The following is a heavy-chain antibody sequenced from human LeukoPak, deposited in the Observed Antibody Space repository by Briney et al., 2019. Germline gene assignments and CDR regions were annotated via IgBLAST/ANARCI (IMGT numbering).Heavy chain of an antibody. D-gene: IGHD1-14*01. CDR1: GGSISSSSYY. V-gene: IGHV4-39*07. CDR3: ARIWYGYYYYYMDV. CDR2: INHSGST. Sequence: SETLSLTCTVSGGSISSSSYYWGWIRQPPGKGLEWIGEINHSGSTNYNPSLKSRVTISVDTSKNQFSLKLSSVTAADTAVYYCARIWYGYYYYYMDVWGKGTTVTVSS. J-gene: IGHJ6*03.